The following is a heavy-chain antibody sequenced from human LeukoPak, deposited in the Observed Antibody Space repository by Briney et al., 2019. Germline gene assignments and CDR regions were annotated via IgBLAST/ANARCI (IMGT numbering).Heavy chain of an antibody. Sequence: SETLSLTCTVSGGSISSSSKFWGWIRQPPGKGLEWIGSIYYSGSTYYNPSLKSRVTISVDTSKNQFSLKLSSVTAADTAVYYCARGPGITGTTDWFDPWGQGTLVTVSS. D-gene: IGHD1-7*01. J-gene: IGHJ5*02. CDR2: IYYSGST. CDR3: ARGPGITGTTDWFDP. V-gene: IGHV4-39*07. CDR1: GGSISSSSKF.